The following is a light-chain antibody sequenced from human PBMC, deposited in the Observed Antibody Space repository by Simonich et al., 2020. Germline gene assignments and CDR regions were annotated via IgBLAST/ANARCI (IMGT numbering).Light chain of an antibody. Sequence: DIVMTQSPATLSVSPGERATLSCRASPSVSSHLAWYQQTPGQAPRLLSYGASPRATGIPARFRGSGSGTDFTLTISSLQAEDVAVYYCQQYYRTPWTFGQGTKVEIK. V-gene: IGKV3-15*01. CDR3: QQYYRTPWT. CDR2: GAS. CDR1: PSVSSH. J-gene: IGKJ1*01.